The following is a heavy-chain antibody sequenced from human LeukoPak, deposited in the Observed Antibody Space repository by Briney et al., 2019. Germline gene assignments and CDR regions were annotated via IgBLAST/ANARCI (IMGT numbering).Heavy chain of an antibody. CDR2: ISWNSGSI. V-gene: IGHV3-9*03. J-gene: IGHJ3*02. Sequence: PGRSLRLSCAAFGFTFDDYAMHWVRQAPGKGLEWVSGISWNSGSIGYADSVKGRFTISRDNAKNSLYLQMNSLRAEDMALYYCAKEAIIASAFDIWGQGTMVTVSS. CDR1: GFTFDDYA. D-gene: IGHD6-13*01. CDR3: AKEAIIASAFDI.